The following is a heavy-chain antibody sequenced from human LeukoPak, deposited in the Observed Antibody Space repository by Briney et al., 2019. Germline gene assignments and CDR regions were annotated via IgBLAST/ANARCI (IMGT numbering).Heavy chain of an antibody. V-gene: IGHV4-30-4*08. CDR1: GASISSGDYY. CDR3: ASTNCSRSSCFGANWFDP. Sequence: RPSETLSLTCTVSGASISSGDYYWSWIRQPPGKGLEWIGSIYYSGSTFHYNPSLKSRVAISIDTSKNQFSLSLSSVTAADTAVYYCASTNCSRSSCFGANWFDPWGQGTLVTVSS. J-gene: IGHJ5*02. CDR2: IYYSGST. D-gene: IGHD2-2*01.